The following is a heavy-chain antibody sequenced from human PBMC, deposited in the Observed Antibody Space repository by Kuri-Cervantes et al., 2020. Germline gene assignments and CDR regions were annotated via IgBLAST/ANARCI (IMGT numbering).Heavy chain of an antibody. CDR3: ARDRGFMFDY. CDR1: GFTFSSYW. D-gene: IGHD3-16*01. CDR2: IKQDGSEK. V-gene: IGHV3-7*01. Sequence: LSLTCAASGFTFSSYWMSWVRQAPGKGLEWVANIKQDGSEKYYVDSVKGRFTISRDNARASLYLQMNSLRAEDTAVYYCARDRGFMFDYCAQGTLVTVSS. J-gene: IGHJ4*02.